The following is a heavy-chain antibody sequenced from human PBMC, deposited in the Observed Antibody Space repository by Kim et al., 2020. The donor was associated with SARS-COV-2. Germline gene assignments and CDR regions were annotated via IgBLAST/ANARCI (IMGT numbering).Heavy chain of an antibody. Sequence: GESLKISCKGSGYSFTSYWISWVRQMPGKGLEWMGRIDPSDSYTNYSPSFQGHVTISADKSISTAYLQWSSLKASDTAMYYCARLVVVAARKYYFDYWGQGTLVTVSS. J-gene: IGHJ4*02. V-gene: IGHV5-10-1*01. CDR2: IDPSDSYT. CDR3: ARLVVVAARKYYFDY. D-gene: IGHD2-15*01. CDR1: GYSFTSYW.